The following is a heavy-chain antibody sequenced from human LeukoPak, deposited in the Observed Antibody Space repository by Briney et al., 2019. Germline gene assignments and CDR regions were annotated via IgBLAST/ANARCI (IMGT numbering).Heavy chain of an antibody. CDR2: ISYDGSNK. D-gene: IGHD6-19*01. CDR1: GFTFSSYA. CDR3: ARDRLLTGSGCLDC. J-gene: IGHJ4*02. Sequence: QSGGSLRLSCAASGFTFSSYAMHWVRQAPGKGLEWVAVISYDGSNKYYADSVKGRFTISRDNSKNTLYLQMSSLRAEDTAIYYCARDRLLTGSGCLDCWGQGTLVTVSS. V-gene: IGHV3-30-3*01.